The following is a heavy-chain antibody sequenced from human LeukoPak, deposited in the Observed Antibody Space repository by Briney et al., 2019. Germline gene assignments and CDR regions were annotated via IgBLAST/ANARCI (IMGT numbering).Heavy chain of an antibody. CDR1: GGSISSSDYY. V-gene: IGHV4-30-4*08. D-gene: IGHD3-9*01. Sequence: SETLSLTCTVSGGSISSSDYYWSWIRQPPGKSLAWIGYIDYSRSTYYNPSLNTPVTISVDTSKNQFYLKLSSVTSAHTAAYCCAREGRITILSDYWGQGPRVSVSS. CDR2: IDYSRST. CDR3: AREGRITILSDY. J-gene: IGHJ4*02.